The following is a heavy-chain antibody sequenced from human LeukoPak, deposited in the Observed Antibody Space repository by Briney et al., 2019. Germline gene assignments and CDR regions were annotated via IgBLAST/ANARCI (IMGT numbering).Heavy chain of an antibody. CDR1: DGSFSGYS. V-gene: IGHV4-34*01. D-gene: IGHD6-6*01. J-gene: IGHJ6*03. CDR3: ARGVKQIGRYYFYMDV. Sequence: SETLSLTCVLSDGSFSGYSWNWIRQPPGKGLECIGEVSPSGSTNYSPSLKSRLSVSLDRSKNQFSLNLTSVTAADTAVYFCARGVKQIGRYYFYMDVWGNGTTVTVSS. CDR2: VSPSGST.